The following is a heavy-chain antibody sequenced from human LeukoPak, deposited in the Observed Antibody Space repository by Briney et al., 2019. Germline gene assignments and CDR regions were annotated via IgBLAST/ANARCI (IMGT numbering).Heavy chain of an antibody. D-gene: IGHD2-2*01. J-gene: IGHJ4*02. CDR1: GYTFTNYY. CDR3: ARVRYCSNTSCPDFDY. Sequence: ASVKVSCKASGYTFTNYYMHWVRQAPGQGLEWMGIINPSGGSTSYAQKFQGRVTMTRDTSTSTVYMELSSLRSEDTAMYYCARVRYCSNTSCPDFDYWGQGTLVTVSS. CDR2: INPSGGST. V-gene: IGHV1-46*01.